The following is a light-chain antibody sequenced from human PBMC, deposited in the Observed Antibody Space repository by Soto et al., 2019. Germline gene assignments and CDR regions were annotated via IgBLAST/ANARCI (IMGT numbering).Light chain of an antibody. CDR3: QQRSNWPQGLT. Sequence: EIVLTQSPATLSLSPGERATLSCRASQSVSSYLAWYQQKPGQAPRLLIYDASNRVTGIPARFSGSGSGTEFSLTISSLEPDDFAVYYCQQRSNWPQGLTFGGGTKVEIK. CDR1: QSVSSY. V-gene: IGKV3-11*01. J-gene: IGKJ4*01. CDR2: DAS.